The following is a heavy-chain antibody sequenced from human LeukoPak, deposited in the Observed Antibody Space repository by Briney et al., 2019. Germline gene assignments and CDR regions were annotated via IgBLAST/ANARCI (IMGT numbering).Heavy chain of an antibody. CDR3: ARARYGSGSYYFGY. V-gene: IGHV3-66*01. CDR1: GFTFRSYG. J-gene: IGHJ4*02. Sequence: PGGSLRLSCAASGFTFRSYGMHWVRQAPGKGLEWVSVIYSGGSTYYADSVKGRFTISRDNSKNTLYLQMNSLRAEDTAVYYCARARYGSGSYYFGYWGQGTLVTVSS. D-gene: IGHD3-10*01. CDR2: IYSGGST.